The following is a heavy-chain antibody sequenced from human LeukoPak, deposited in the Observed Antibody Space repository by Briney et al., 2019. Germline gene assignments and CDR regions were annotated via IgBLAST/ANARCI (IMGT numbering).Heavy chain of an antibody. J-gene: IGHJ5*02. Sequence: SGTLSLTCAVSGGSISSSNWWSWVRQPPGKGLEWIGEIYHSGSTNYNPSLKSRVTISVDTSKNQFSLKLSSVTAADTAVYYCARDSPYSIVVVPAASRPYCWFDPWGQGTLVTVSS. CDR3: ARDSPYSIVVVPAASRPYCWFDP. CDR2: IYHSGST. V-gene: IGHV4-4*02. CDR1: GGSISSSNW. D-gene: IGHD2-2*01.